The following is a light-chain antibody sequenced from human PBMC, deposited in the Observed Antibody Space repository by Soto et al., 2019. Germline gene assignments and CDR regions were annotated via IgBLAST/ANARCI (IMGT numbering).Light chain of an antibody. CDR2: EGS. CDR1: SSDVGSYNL. Sequence: QSVLTQPASVSGSPGQSITISCTGTSSDVGSYNLVSWYKQHPGKAPKLMIYEGSKRPSGVSNRFSGSKSGNTASLTISGLQAEDEADYYCCSYAGSSTFVVFGGGTKLTVL. V-gene: IGLV2-23*03. CDR3: CSYAGSSTFVV. J-gene: IGLJ2*01.